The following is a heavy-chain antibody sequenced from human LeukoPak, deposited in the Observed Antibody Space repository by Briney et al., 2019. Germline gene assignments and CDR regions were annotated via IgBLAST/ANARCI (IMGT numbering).Heavy chain of an antibody. CDR1: GFTFDDYG. Sequence: PGGALLLSCAASGFTFDDYGMSCVRQAPGEGLEWVSGINWNGGSTGYADCLKRRFPMSRDNAKNSLYLQMNSLRAEDTALYYCASTRELLPARFDYWGQGTLVTVSS. CDR2: INWNGGST. D-gene: IGHD1-26*01. V-gene: IGHV3-20*04. CDR3: ASTRELLPARFDY. J-gene: IGHJ4*02.